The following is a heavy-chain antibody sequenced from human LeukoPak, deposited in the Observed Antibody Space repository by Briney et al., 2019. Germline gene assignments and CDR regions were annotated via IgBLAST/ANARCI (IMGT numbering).Heavy chain of an antibody. CDR1: GFTFSSYA. J-gene: IGHJ1*01. D-gene: IGHD6-13*01. V-gene: IGHV3-30-3*01. CDR2: ISYDGSSK. CDR3: AKGPGAAVGKRYIQH. Sequence: GRSLRLSCAASGFTFSSYAIHWVRQAPGKGLEWVTFISYDGSSKSYADSVKGRFTISRDNSKNSLSLQMNSLRAEDTALYYCAKGPGAAVGKRYIQHWGQGTLVTVSS.